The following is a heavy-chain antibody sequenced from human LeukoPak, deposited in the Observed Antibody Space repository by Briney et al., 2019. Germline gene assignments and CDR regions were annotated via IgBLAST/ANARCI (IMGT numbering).Heavy chain of an antibody. CDR2: IYYSGST. Sequence: PSQALSLTCTVSGGSISSGSYYWSWIRQPAGKGLEWIGRIYYSGSTNYNPSLKSRVTISVDTSKNQFSLKLSSVTAADTAVYYCARVRYGYRGVVDYWGQGTLVTVSS. D-gene: IGHD5-18*01. CDR1: GGSISSGSYY. J-gene: IGHJ4*02. CDR3: ARVRYGYRGVVDY. V-gene: IGHV4-61*02.